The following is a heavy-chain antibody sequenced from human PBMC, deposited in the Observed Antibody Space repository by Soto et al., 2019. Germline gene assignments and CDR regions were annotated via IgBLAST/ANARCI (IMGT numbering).Heavy chain of an antibody. D-gene: IGHD3-22*01. Sequence: GASVKVSCKASGGTFSSYAISWVRQAPGQGLEWMGGIIPIFGTANYAQKFQGRVTITADESTSTAYMELSSLRSEDTAVYYCARDDPAPRNYYDSSGYYSNWGQGXLVTVHS. CDR3: ARDDPAPRNYYDSSGYYSN. CDR1: GGTFSSYA. V-gene: IGHV1-69*13. J-gene: IGHJ4*02. CDR2: IIPIFGTA.